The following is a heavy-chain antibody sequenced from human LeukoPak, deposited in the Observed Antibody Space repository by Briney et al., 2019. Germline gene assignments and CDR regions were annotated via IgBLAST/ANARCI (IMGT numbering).Heavy chain of an antibody. CDR2: MYVSGTT. Sequence: SETLSLTCTVSGGSMSNSYLTWVRQPAGKGLEWIGRMYVSGTTNYNPSLRSRVSMSIDSSNNQFSPRLGSVTAADTAVYYCARENYYDSSGYSEGMDVWGQGTTVTVS. V-gene: IGHV4-4*07. D-gene: IGHD3-22*01. J-gene: IGHJ6*02. CDR3: ARENYYDSSGYSEGMDV. CDR1: GGSMSNSY.